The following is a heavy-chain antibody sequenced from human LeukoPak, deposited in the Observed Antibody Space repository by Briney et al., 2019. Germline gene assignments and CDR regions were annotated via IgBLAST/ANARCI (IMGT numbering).Heavy chain of an antibody. J-gene: IGHJ6*02. Sequence: ASVKVSCKASGYTFTGYYMHWVRQAPGQGLEWMGWINPNSGGTNYAQKFQGWATMTRDTSISTAYMELSRLRSDDTAVYYCARGPAAMPYYYYGMDVWGQGTTVTVSS. CDR1: GYTFTGYY. CDR2: INPNSGGT. CDR3: ARGPAAMPYYYYGMDV. D-gene: IGHD2-2*01. V-gene: IGHV1-2*04.